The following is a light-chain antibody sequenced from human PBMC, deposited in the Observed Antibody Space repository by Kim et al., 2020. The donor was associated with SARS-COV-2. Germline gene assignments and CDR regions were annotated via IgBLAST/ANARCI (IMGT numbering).Light chain of an antibody. V-gene: IGKV1-8*01. J-gene: IGKJ1*01. CDR2: AAS. CDR1: QGIGSY. CDR3: QQYYSYPTWT. Sequence: STGDRVTITCRASQGIGSYLAWYQQKPGKAPTLLIYAASTLQSGGPSRFSGSGSGTDFTLTISCLQSEDFATYYCQQYYSYPTWTFGQGTKVDIK.